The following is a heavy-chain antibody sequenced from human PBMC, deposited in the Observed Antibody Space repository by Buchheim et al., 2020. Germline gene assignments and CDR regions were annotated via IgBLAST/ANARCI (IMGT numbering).Heavy chain of an antibody. V-gene: IGHV4-31*03. J-gene: IGHJ6*03. Sequence: QVQLQESGPGLVKPSQTLSLTCTVSGGSISSGGYYWSWIRQHPGKGLEWIGYIYYSGSTYYNPSLKSRFTISVDTSKHQFSLKLSSVTAADTAVYYCASGYCSSTSCYLGGYYYYYMDVWGKGTT. CDR1: GGSISSGGYY. CDR2: IYYSGST. CDR3: ASGYCSSTSCYLGGYYYYYMDV. D-gene: IGHD2-2*03.